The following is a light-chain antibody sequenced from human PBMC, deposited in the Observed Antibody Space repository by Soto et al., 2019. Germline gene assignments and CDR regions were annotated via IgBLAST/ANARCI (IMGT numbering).Light chain of an antibody. CDR3: QYYSTYYV. J-gene: IGKJ2*01. CDR1: QSISSW. CDR2: EAS. Sequence: DIQMTQSPSTLSASVGDRVTITCRASQSISSWLAWYQQKPGKAPKLLIYEASSLVSGVPSRFSGSGSGTEFTLTISSLQPDDFATYYCQYYSTYYVFAQGTKLEIK. V-gene: IGKV1-5*03.